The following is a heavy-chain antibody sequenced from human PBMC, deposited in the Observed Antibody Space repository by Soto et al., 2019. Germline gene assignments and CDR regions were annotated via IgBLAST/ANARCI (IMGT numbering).Heavy chain of an antibody. J-gene: IGHJ5*02. CDR1: GFPFSSKS. V-gene: IGHV3-48*02. Sequence: GGSLRLSCAASGFPFSSKSMNWVRQAPGKGLEWISYISSSSSTIYADSVKGRFTVSRDNAKNSLYLQMNSLRDEDTAVYYCARVIWSGHLTSDLWGQGTLVTVSS. CDR3: ARVIWSGHLTSDL. CDR2: ISSSSSTI. D-gene: IGHD3-3*01.